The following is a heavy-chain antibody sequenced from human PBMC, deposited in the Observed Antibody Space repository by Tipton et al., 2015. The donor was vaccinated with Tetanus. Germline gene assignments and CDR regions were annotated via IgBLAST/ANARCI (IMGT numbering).Heavy chain of an antibody. CDR3: ARDDYYDGRGLYYYGLDV. CDR2: INHSGST. J-gene: IGHJ6*02. V-gene: IGHV4-34*01. D-gene: IGHD3-22*01. CDR1: GGSISSYY. Sequence: LSLTCTVSGGSISSYYWSWIRQPPGKGLEWIGEINHSGSTNYNPSLKSRVTISVDTSKNQFSLKVSSVTAADTAVYYCARDDYYDGRGLYYYGLDVWGQGTTVTVSS.